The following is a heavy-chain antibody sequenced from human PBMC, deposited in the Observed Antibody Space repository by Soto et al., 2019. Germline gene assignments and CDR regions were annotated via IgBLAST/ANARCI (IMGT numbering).Heavy chain of an antibody. CDR2: VYYTGST. Sequence: SETLSLTCSLSRGSISGSYWRWIRQSPGKGLELLGYVYYTGSTNYNPSLRSRVSISVYPSNNGSSLRVSAWSSSATAVYFCARSVAVPGAHIDYWGQGTQVTVSS. V-gene: IGHV4-59*01. J-gene: IGHJ4*02. D-gene: IGHD6-19*01. CDR1: RGSISGSY. CDR3: ARSVAVPGAHIDY.